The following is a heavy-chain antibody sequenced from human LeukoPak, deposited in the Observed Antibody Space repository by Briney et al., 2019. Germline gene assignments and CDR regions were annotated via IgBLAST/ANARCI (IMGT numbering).Heavy chain of an antibody. J-gene: IGHJ5*02. CDR3: ARNVDTAMGVNWFDP. D-gene: IGHD5-18*01. Sequence: SETLSLTCTVSGGSISSYYWSWLRQPPGKGLEYIGYTHYSGATNYNPSLKSRVTISLDTSGNQFSLKLSSVTAADTAVYYCARNVDTAMGVNWFDPWGQGTLVTVSS. V-gene: IGHV4-59*12. CDR1: GGSISSYY. CDR2: THYSGAT.